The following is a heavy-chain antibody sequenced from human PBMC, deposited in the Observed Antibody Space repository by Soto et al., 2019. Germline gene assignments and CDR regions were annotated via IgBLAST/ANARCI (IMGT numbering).Heavy chain of an antibody. V-gene: IGHV1-69*01. Sequence: QVQLVQSGAELRKPGSSVKVSCKASGGTFRDYTINWVRQAPGQRLEWMGGIIPIFDTANYAEKFQGRVTITADESTSTSFMEVSSLRSEDTAVYYCARNGTLTGYSYGMDVWGQGTMVTVSS. CDR2: IIPIFDTA. CDR1: GGTFRDYT. D-gene: IGHD1-1*01. J-gene: IGHJ6*02. CDR3: ARNGTLTGYSYGMDV.